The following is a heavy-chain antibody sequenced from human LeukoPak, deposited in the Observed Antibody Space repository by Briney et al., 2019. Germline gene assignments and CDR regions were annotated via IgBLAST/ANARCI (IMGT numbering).Heavy chain of an antibody. CDR3: ARDRCYASGNCYIAY. CDR1: GGSISSGSYY. Sequence: SETLSLTXTVSGGSISSGSYYWSWIRQPAGKGLEWLGRIYTSGSTNYNPSLKSRVTILVDTSKNQFSLTPNSVTAADTAVYYCARDRCYASGNCYIAYWGQGTLVTVSS. J-gene: IGHJ4*02. D-gene: IGHD3-10*01. CDR2: IYTSGST. V-gene: IGHV4-61*02.